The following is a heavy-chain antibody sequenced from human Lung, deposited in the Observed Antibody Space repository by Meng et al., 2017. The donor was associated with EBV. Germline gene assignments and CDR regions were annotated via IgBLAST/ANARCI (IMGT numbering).Heavy chain of an antibody. V-gene: IGHV2-5*02. CDR3: ALFSRSWFDP. CDR2: IYWDDDK. Sequence: QNTVQKSGPKLGKPTQSLSLTCTFSGFSLSTSEVGVGWIRQPPGKALEWLAVIYWDDDKRYSPSLKSRLTITKDTSKNQVVLTLTNMDPVDTATYYCALFSRSWFDPWVQGTLVTVSS. J-gene: IGHJ5*02. CDR1: GFSLSTSEVG.